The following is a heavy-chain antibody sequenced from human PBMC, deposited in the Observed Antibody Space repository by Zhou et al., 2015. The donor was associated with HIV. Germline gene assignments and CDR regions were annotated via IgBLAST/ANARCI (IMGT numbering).Heavy chain of an antibody. D-gene: IGHD5-24*01. V-gene: IGHV1-69*12. J-gene: IGHJ3*02. Sequence: QVQLVQSGAEVKKPGSSVKVSCKASGGTFSSYAISWVRQAPGQGLEWMGGIIPIFGTANYAQKFQGRVTITADESTSTAYMELSSLRSEDTAVYYCASQGRDGYNARGDAFDIVGPRDKWSPVSS. CDR3: ASQGRDGYNARGDAFDI. CDR1: GGTFSSYA. CDR2: IIPIFGTA.